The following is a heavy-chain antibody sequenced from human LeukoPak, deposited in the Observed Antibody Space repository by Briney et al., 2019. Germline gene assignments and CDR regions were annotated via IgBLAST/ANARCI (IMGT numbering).Heavy chain of an antibody. CDR3: ARTHSGSYYPPSDYMDV. J-gene: IGHJ6*03. CDR1: GYTFTGSY. CDR2: IIPIFGTA. Sequence: SVRVSCKASGYTFTGSYMHWVRQAPGQGLEWMGGIIPIFGTANYAQKFQGRVTITTDESTSTAYMELSSLRSEDTAVYYCARTHSGSYYPPSDYMDVWGKGTTVTVSS. V-gene: IGHV1-69*05. D-gene: IGHD1-26*01.